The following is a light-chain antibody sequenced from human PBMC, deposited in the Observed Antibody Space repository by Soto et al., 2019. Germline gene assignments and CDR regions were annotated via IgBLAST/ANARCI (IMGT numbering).Light chain of an antibody. CDR2: GAS. Sequence: EIVLTQSPGTLSLSPGEGATLSCRASQSVGSSYVAWFQRRPGQAPRLLIYGASSRATGIPDRFSGSGSGTDFTLTISRLEPEDFAVYYCQQYGNSPRTFGQGTKVEIK. CDR1: QSVGSSY. V-gene: IGKV3-20*01. J-gene: IGKJ1*01. CDR3: QQYGNSPRT.